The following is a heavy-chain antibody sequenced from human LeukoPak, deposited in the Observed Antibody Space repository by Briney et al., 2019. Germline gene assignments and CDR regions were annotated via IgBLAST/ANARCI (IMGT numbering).Heavy chain of an antibody. CDR1: GYTLTELS. CDR3: ATATPDGPPYAFDI. V-gene: IGHV1-24*01. CDR2: FDPEDGET. Sequence: ASVKVSCKVSGYTLTELSMHWVRRAPGKGLEWMGGFDPEDGETIYAQKFQGRVTMTEDTSTDTAYMELSSLRSEDTAVYYCATATPDGPPYAFDIWGQGTMVTVSS. J-gene: IGHJ3*02.